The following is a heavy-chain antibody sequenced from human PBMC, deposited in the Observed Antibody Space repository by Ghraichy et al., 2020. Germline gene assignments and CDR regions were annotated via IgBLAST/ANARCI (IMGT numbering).Heavy chain of an antibody. CDR2: ISGSGGST. V-gene: IGHV3-23*01. D-gene: IGHD2/OR15-2a*01. CDR1: GFTFSSYA. CDR3: AKDWRRNSHHPYYMDV. Sequence: GGSLRLSCAASGFTFSSYAMSWVRQAPGKGLEWVSAISGSGGSTYYADSVKGRFTISRDNSKNTLYLQMNSLRAEDTAVYYCAKDWRRNSHHPYYMDVWGKGTTVTVSS. J-gene: IGHJ6*03.